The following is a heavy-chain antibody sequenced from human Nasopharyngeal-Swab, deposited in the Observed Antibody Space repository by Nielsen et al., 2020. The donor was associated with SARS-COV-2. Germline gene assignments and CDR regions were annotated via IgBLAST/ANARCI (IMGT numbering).Heavy chain of an antibody. CDR3: AKGDTAMVTGMQLWLATGGLIDY. CDR2: ISWNSGSI. D-gene: IGHD5-18*01. CDR1: GFTFDDYA. V-gene: IGHV3-9*01. J-gene: IGHJ4*02. Sequence: SLKISCAASGFTFDDYAMHWVRQAPGKGLEWVSGISWNSGSIGYADSVKGRFTISRDNDKNYLYLQMNSLRAEDTALYYCAKGDTAMVTGMQLWLATGGLIDYWGQGTLVTVSS.